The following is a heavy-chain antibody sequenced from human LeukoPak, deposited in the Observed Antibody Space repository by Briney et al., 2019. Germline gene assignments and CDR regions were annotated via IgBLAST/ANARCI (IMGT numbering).Heavy chain of an antibody. V-gene: IGHV3-64*01. CDR2: ISSNGGST. D-gene: IGHD3-3*01. J-gene: IGHJ4*02. CDR1: GFTFSSYA. CDR3: ARAATNSDFWSGFFDY. Sequence: GGSLGLSCAASGFTFSSYAIHWVRQAPGKGLEYVSAISSNGGSTYYANSVKGRFTISRDNSKNTLYLHMGSLRADDMAVYYCARAATNSDFWSGFFDYWGQGTLVTVSS.